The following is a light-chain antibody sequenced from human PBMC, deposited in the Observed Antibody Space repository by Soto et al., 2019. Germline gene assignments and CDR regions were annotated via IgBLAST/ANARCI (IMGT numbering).Light chain of an antibody. Sequence: EIVMTQSPATLSVSPGERATLSCRASQSVNSNLAWYQQKPGQAPRLLIYGASTRATGIPVTFSGSGSGTEFTLTITSLQSEDVAVYYCQQYNDWPLTFGGGTKVEIK. CDR2: GAS. J-gene: IGKJ4*01. CDR1: QSVNSN. V-gene: IGKV3-15*01. CDR3: QQYNDWPLT.